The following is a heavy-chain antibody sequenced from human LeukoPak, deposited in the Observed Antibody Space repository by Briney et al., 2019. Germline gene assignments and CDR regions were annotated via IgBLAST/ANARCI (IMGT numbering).Heavy chain of an antibody. CDR3: VRDSRTYGYF. D-gene: IGHD3-10*01. V-gene: IGHV3-7*01. CDR2: MKPDASHI. J-gene: IGHJ4*02. CDR1: GFIFSNFW. Sequence: GGSLRLSRAASGFIFSNFWMAWVRQRPGEGLEGVANMKPDASHISYVDSVEGRFTISRDNAKNSLYLQMDSLRAEDTAVYYCVRDSRTYGYFWGRGTLVTVSS.